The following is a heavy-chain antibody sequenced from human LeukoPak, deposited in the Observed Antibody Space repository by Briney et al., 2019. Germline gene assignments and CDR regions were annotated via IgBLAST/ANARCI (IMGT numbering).Heavy chain of an antibody. J-gene: IGHJ4*02. CDR3: ARGEGLFDY. V-gene: IGHV3-53*01. Sequence: GGSQRLSCTASGFSVSSNYMSWVRQAPGKGLEWVSVLYSGGRTNYADSVKGRFTISRDNSKNTLYLQMNSLRAEDTAFYDRARGEGLFDYWGQGTLVTVSS. CDR1: GFSVSSNY. CDR2: LYSGGRT.